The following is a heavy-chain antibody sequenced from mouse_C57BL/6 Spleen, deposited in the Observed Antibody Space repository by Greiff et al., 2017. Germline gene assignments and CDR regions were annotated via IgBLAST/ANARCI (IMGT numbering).Heavy chain of an antibody. CDR1: GYTFTDYY. Sequence: EVQLQQSGPELVKPGASVKISCKASGYTFTDYYMNWVKQSHGKSLEWIGDINPNNGGTSYNQKFKGKATLTVDKSSSTAYMELRSLTSEDSAVYYCARGGTGTWYAMDYWGQGTSVTVSS. J-gene: IGHJ4*01. D-gene: IGHD4-1*01. CDR2: INPNNGGT. CDR3: ARGGTGTWYAMDY. V-gene: IGHV1-26*01.